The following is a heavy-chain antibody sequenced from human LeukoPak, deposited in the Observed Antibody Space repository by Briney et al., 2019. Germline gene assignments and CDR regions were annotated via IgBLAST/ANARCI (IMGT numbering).Heavy chain of an antibody. Sequence: AETLSLTCGVSGGSVSSNNWWTWIRQPPGKLLEWIGMFHLDGRTNFNPSLKSRLTMSVDLSENHVSLKLTSVTAADTAVYYCARLLGGMILAAYWGQGALVSVSS. V-gene: IGHV4-4*02. CDR3: ARLLGGMILAAY. D-gene: IGHD3-22*01. J-gene: IGHJ4*02. CDR2: FHLDGRT. CDR1: GGSVSSNNW.